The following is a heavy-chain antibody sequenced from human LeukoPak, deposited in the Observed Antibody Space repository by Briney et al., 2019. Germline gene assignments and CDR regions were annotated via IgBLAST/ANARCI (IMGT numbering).Heavy chain of an antibody. Sequence: ASVKVSCKASGYTFTSYYMHWVRQAPGQGLEWMGIINPSGGSTSYAQKFQGRVTMTRDMSTSTVYMELSSLRSEDTAVYYCARLCVTMVRDYYYYYMDVWGKGTTVTISS. V-gene: IGHV1-46*01. D-gene: IGHD3-10*01. CDR3: ARLCVTMVRDYYYYYMDV. J-gene: IGHJ6*03. CDR1: GYTFTSYY. CDR2: INPSGGST.